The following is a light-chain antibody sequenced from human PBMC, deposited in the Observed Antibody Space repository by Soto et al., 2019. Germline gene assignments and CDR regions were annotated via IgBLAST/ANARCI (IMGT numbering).Light chain of an antibody. Sequence: DLQMTQSPSTLSASVGDRVTITCRASQSVSSWLAWYQQRPGKAPQLLIYKASSLQSGVPSRFSGSGSGTEFTLTLSSLHPDDFATYYCQQYYSYSSMYTFGQGTRLEIK. CDR3: QQYYSYSSMYT. CDR2: KAS. J-gene: IGKJ2*01. V-gene: IGKV1-5*03. CDR1: QSVSSW.